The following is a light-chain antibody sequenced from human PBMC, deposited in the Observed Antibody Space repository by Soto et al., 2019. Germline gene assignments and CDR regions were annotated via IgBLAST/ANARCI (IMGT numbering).Light chain of an antibody. Sequence: EIVLTQSPGTLSLSPGERATLSCRASQSVTGNFLAWYQQKFGQAHRLLISGASSRATGIPDRFSGSGTGTDFTLIISRREPEGLAVYYCQQYSSSPTFGQGNKVEIK. J-gene: IGKJ1*01. V-gene: IGKV3-20*01. CDR3: QQYSSSPT. CDR2: GAS. CDR1: QSVTGNF.